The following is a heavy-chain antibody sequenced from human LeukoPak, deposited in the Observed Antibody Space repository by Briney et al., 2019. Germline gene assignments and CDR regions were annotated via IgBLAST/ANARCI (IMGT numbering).Heavy chain of an antibody. CDR2: ISPNSGGT. V-gene: IGHV1-2*02. D-gene: IGHD6-13*01. CDR3: ARDLSSSGY. J-gene: IGHJ4*02. CDR1: GYTFTGYY. Sequence: ASVKVSCKASGYTFTGYYIHWVRQAPGQGLEWMGWISPNSGGTNYAQKFQGRVTMTRDTSISTAYMELSRLRSDDTAVYYCARDLSSSGYWGQGTLVTVSS.